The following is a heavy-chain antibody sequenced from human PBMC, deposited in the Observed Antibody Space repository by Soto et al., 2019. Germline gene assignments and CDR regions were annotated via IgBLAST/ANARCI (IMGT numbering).Heavy chain of an antibody. CDR2: IIPIFGTA. Sequence: ASVKVSCKASGGTFSSYAISWVRQAPGQGLEWMGGIIPIFGTANYAQKFQGRVTITADESTSTAYMELSSLRSEDTAVYYCARGRVVARYFDWLSGVDNAFDIWGQGTMVNVS. V-gene: IGHV1-69*13. D-gene: IGHD3-9*01. J-gene: IGHJ3*02. CDR1: GGTFSSYA. CDR3: ARGRVVARYFDWLSGVDNAFDI.